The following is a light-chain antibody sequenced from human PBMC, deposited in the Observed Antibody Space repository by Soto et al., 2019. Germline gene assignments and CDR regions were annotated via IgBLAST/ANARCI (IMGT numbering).Light chain of an antibody. Sequence: QSVLTQPHSASGSPGQSVTISCTGTSXDIGAYNYVSWYQQHPGKAPKLMIFEVSKRPSGVPDRFSASKSGNTASLTVSGLQAEDEADYYCSSHGGSNNFYVFGTGTKVNLL. CDR1: SXDIGAYNY. CDR2: EVS. CDR3: SSHGGSNNFYV. J-gene: IGLJ1*01. V-gene: IGLV2-8*01.